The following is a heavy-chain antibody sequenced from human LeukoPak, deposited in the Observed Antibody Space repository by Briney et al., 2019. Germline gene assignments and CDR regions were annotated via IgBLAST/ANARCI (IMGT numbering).Heavy chain of an antibody. CDR3: ARDYPLYCSGGTCYFDY. CDR2: IYYSGST. Sequence: PSETLSLTCTVSGGSISSGGYYWSWIRQHPGKGLEWIGYIYYSGSTYYNPSLKSRVTISVDTSKNQFSLKLSSVTAADTAVYYCARDYPLYCSGGTCYFDYWGQGTLVTVSS. J-gene: IGHJ4*02. D-gene: IGHD2-15*01. CDR1: GGSISSGGYY. V-gene: IGHV4-31*03.